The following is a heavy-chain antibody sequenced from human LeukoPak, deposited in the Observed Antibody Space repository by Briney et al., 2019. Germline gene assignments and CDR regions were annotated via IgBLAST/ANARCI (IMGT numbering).Heavy chain of an antibody. Sequence: ASVKVSCKASGYTFTSYGISWVRQAPGQRLEWMGWISAYNGNTNYAQKLQGRVTMTTDTSTSTAYMELRSLRSADTAVYYCARSPHILTGENFDYWGQGTLLTVSS. D-gene: IGHD3-9*01. CDR1: GYTFTSYG. J-gene: IGHJ4*02. CDR3: ARSPHILTGENFDY. V-gene: IGHV1-18*01. CDR2: ISAYNGNT.